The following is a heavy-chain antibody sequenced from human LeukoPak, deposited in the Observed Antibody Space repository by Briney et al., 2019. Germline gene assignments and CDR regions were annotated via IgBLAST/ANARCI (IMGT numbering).Heavy chain of an antibody. D-gene: IGHD3-22*01. Sequence: GGSLRLSCAASGFTFSNYAMDCVRQAPGKGLEWVSAISTGGDRAYYADSVKGRFTTSRDNSRNTLYLQLNSLRAEDTAVYYCAGGWDYYDSSLRFDAFDIWGQGTMVTVSS. CDR2: ISTGGDRA. V-gene: IGHV3-23*01. CDR3: AGGWDYYDSSLRFDAFDI. J-gene: IGHJ3*02. CDR1: GFTFSNYA.